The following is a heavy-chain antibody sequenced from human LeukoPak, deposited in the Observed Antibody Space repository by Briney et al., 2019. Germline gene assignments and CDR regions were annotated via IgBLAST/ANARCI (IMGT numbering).Heavy chain of an antibody. CDR3: ARRGIAAAGSFKRYYYYYYMDV. V-gene: IGHV1-2*02. Sequence: ASVKVSCKASGYTFTGYYMHWVRQAPGQGLEWMGWINPNSGGTNYAQKFQGRVTMTRDTSISTAYMELRSLRSDDTAVYYCARRGIAAAGSFKRYYYYYYMDVWGKGTTVTISS. J-gene: IGHJ6*03. CDR2: INPNSGGT. CDR1: GYTFTGYY. D-gene: IGHD6-13*01.